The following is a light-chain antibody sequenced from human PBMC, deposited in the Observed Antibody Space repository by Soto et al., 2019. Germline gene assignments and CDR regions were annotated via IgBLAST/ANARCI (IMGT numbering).Light chain of an antibody. CDR3: QQYRHWPPLT. CDR2: GAS. Sequence: EIGVTQSPATLSVSPGETATLSCRASQSVDRAVAWYQHKPGQAPRLLIVGASFRATGVPGRFSGGGSGTEFTLTISSLQSEDFAVYYCQQYRHWPPLTFGGGTAVEIK. CDR1: QSVDRA. V-gene: IGKV3-15*01. J-gene: IGKJ4*01.